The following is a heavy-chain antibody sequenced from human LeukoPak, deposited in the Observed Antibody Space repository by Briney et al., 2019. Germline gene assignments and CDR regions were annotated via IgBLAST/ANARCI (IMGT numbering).Heavy chain of an antibody. D-gene: IGHD1-26*01. CDR1: GFSFSSYS. V-gene: IGHV3-23*01. J-gene: IGHJ4*02. CDR2: ISGSGGST. CDR3: AKSASGSYYPPDY. Sequence: PGGSLRLSCAASGFSFSSYSTSWVRQAPGKWLEWVSSISGSGGSTYYADSVKGRFTISRDNYKNTLYLQMNSMRAEDTAVYYCAKSASGSYYPPDYWGQGTLVTVSS.